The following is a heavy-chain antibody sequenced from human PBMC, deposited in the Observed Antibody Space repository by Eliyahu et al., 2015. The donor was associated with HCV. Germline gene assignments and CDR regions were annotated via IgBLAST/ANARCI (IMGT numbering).Heavy chain of an antibody. CDR1: GGXIRSYY. CDR2: IYTSGST. Sequence: QVQLQESGPGLVKPSETLSLTCPVXGGXIRSYYWXWIRQPAGKGLEWIGRIYTSGSTNYNPSLKSRVTMSVDTSKNQFSLKLSSVTAADTAVYYCARDVRTAMAEYYFDYWGQGTLVTVSS. D-gene: IGHD5-18*01. CDR3: ARDVRTAMAEYYFDY. J-gene: IGHJ4*02. V-gene: IGHV4-4*07.